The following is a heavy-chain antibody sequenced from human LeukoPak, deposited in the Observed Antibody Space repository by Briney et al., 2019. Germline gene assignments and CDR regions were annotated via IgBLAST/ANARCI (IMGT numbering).Heavy chain of an antibody. CDR2: IYYSGST. CDR1: GVSISSSSYY. Sequence: PSQTLSLTCTVSGVSISSSSYYWGWIRQPPGKGLEWIGSIYYSGSTYYNPSLKSRVTISVDTSKNQFSLKLSSVTAADTAVYYCARDCGTTDYWGQGTLVTVSS. CDR3: ARDCGTTDY. V-gene: IGHV4-39*07. D-gene: IGHD1-7*01. J-gene: IGHJ4*02.